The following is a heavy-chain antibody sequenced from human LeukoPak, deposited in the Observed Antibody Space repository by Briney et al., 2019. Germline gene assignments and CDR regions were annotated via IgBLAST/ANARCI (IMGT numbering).Heavy chain of an antibody. Sequence: GGSLRLSCAASGFTFSSYEMNWVRQAPGKGLEWVSYISSSGSTIYYADSVKGRFTISRDNAKNSLYLQMNSLRAEDTAVYYCARVGTRMVTIVAPYYMDVWGKGTTVTVSS. J-gene: IGHJ6*03. D-gene: IGHD5-24*01. CDR2: ISSSGSTI. CDR3: ARVGTRMVTIVAPYYMDV. CDR1: GFTFSSYE. V-gene: IGHV3-48*03.